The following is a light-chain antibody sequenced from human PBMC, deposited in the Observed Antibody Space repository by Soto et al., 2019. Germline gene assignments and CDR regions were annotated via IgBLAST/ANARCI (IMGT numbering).Light chain of an antibody. CDR1: SNDVGGYNY. Sequence: QSVLTQPASVSGSPGQSIAISCTGTSNDVGGYNYVSWYQQHPVKAPQLIIYDVTNRPSGVSDRFSGSKSGNTASLTISGLQAEDEADYYCSSYTSSSTPYVFGPGTKVTVL. J-gene: IGLJ1*01. CDR2: DVT. V-gene: IGLV2-14*01. CDR3: SSYTSSSTPYV.